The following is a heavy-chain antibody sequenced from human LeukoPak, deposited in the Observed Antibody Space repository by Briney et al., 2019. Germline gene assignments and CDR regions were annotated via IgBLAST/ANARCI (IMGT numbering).Heavy chain of an antibody. D-gene: IGHD6-19*01. CDR2: ISGSDGST. CDR3: AKGGSSGWHGDFDY. Sequence: GGSLRLSCAASGFTFSSYAMNWVRQAPGKGLEWVSGISGSDGSTYYADSVKGRFTISRDNSKNTLYLQMDSLRAEDTAVYYCAKGGSSGWHGDFDYWGQGTLVTVSS. J-gene: IGHJ4*02. CDR1: GFTFSSYA. V-gene: IGHV3-23*01.